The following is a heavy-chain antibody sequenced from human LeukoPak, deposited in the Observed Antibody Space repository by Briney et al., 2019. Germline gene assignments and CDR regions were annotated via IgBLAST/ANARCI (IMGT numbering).Heavy chain of an antibody. CDR1: GGSISSSSYY. J-gene: IGHJ4*02. V-gene: IGHV4-39*01. Sequence: PSETLSLTCTVSGGSISSSSYYWGWIRQPPGKGLGWIGSIYYSGSTYYNPSLKSRVTISVDTSKNQFSLKLSSVTAADTAVYYCAGPEDSSGGFDYWGQGTLVTVSS. D-gene: IGHD3-22*01. CDR3: AGPEDSSGGFDY. CDR2: IYYSGST.